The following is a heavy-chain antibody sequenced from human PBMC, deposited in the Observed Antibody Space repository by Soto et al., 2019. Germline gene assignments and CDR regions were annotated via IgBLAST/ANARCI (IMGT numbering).Heavy chain of an antibody. CDR2: IYYSENI. Sequence: QVQLQESGPGLVKPSQTLSLSCTVSGVPINSGGFYWSWIRQRPGKGLEWIGYIYYSENINYNPSLKSRLTISVDTSKNQFSLKLSSVTAADTAVYYCARGYNFWNVVNFDYWGQGSLVTVSS. V-gene: IGHV4-31*03. J-gene: IGHJ4*02. CDR1: GVPINSGGFY. CDR3: ARGYNFWNVVNFDY. D-gene: IGHD3-3*01.